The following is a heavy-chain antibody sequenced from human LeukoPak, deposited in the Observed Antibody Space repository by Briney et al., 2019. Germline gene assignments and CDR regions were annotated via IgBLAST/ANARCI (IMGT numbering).Heavy chain of an antibody. CDR3: ARLGLQPDDNTAYRPSDY. J-gene: IGHJ4*02. D-gene: IGHD2-21*02. CDR2: IEKDGSEK. V-gene: IGHV3-7*01. CDR1: GFTFSNSW. Sequence: GGPLRLSCAASGFTFSNSWMTWVRPAPGKGLEWVASIEKDGSEKYYVDSVTGRFTISRDNAKTSLYLYMNSLRHEDTAVYYCARLGLQPDDNTAYRPSDYRGQGTLVTVSS.